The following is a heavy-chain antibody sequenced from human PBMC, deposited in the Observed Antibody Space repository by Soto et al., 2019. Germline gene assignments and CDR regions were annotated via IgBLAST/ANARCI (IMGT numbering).Heavy chain of an antibody. V-gene: IGHV1-2*02. CDR2: INPNSGGT. CDR3: AGKRSPEGCSDP. D-gene: IGHD3-10*01. J-gene: IGHJ5*02. Sequence: KACGFGFAGCYRRWVRQDPGQGLEWMGWINPNSGGTKYAQKFQGRFTISRDRSNYTVSLLLNSLRVEDTAIYYCAGKRSPEGCSDPWVQRTLVPVSS. CDR1: GFGFAGCY.